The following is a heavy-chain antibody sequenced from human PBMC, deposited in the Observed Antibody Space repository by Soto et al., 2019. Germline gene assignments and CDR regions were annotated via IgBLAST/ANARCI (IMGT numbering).Heavy chain of an antibody. Sequence: PGGSLRLSCAASGFTFSSYGMHWVRQAPGKGLEWVAVIWYDGSNKYYADSVKGRFTISRDNSKNTLYLQMNSLRAEDTAVYYCARDESWELLRGGSFDYWGQGTLVTVSS. V-gene: IGHV3-33*01. CDR1: GFTFSSYG. CDR3: ARDESWELLRGGSFDY. J-gene: IGHJ4*02. D-gene: IGHD1-26*01. CDR2: IWYDGSNK.